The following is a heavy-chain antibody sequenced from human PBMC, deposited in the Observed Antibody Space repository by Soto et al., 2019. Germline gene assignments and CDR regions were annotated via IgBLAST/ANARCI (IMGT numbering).Heavy chain of an antibody. J-gene: IGHJ5*01. Sequence: QVQLVESGGGVVQPGRSLRLSCAASGFTFSTYGMQWVRQAPGKGLEWVAVTSRDGGLQYYADSVKGRFTISRDNSKNTLYLQINGLKAEDTAVYYCAKELHSNGYGACFAFWGQGSLVTVSS. CDR1: GFTFSTYG. CDR2: TSRDGGLQ. V-gene: IGHV3-30*18. D-gene: IGHD5-18*01. CDR3: AKELHSNGYGACFAF.